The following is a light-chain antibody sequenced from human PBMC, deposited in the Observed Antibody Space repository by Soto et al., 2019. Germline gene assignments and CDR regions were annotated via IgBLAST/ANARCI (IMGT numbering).Light chain of an antibody. Sequence: QSAVGHPSSGSFSPGHSITIFFTRNSSEVGSYNLASWYQQHPGKAPHLMVYDVIKRPSGVSNRFSGSKSGSTASLTISGLQAEDEADYYCCSYAGSSTYVFGTGTKVTVL. CDR1: SSEVGSYNL. J-gene: IGLJ1*01. CDR2: DVI. CDR3: CSYAGSSTYV. V-gene: IGLV2-23*02.